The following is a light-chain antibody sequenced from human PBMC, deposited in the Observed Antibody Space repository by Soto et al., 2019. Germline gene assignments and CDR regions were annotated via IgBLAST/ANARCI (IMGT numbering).Light chain of an antibody. J-gene: IGLJ2*01. CDR2: EVS. CDR1: SSDVGGHNS. Sequence: QSVLTQPASVSGSPGQSITISCTGTSSDVGGHNSISWYQQHPGKVPKLLIYEVSNRPSGISHRFSGSKSTNTASLTISGLQAEDEADYYCSSYTTTKVLFGGGTKLTVL. V-gene: IGLV2-14*01. CDR3: SSYTTTKVL.